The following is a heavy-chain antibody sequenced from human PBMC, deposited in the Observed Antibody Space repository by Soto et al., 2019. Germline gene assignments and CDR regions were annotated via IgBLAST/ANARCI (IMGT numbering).Heavy chain of an antibody. Sequence: GGSLRLSCAASGFTFSSYGMHWVRQAPGKGLEWVAVISYDGSNKYYADSVKGRFTISRDNSKNTLYLQMNSLRAEDTAAYYCAKDPGSGSYFEFWGQGTLVTVSS. CDR2: ISYDGSNK. D-gene: IGHD1-26*01. V-gene: IGHV3-30*18. CDR3: AKDPGSGSYFEF. CDR1: GFTFSSYG. J-gene: IGHJ4*02.